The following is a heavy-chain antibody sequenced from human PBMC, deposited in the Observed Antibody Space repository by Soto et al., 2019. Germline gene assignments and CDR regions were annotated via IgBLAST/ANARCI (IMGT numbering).Heavy chain of an antibody. CDR3: SGGVGDAF. Sequence: EVHLVESGGGLVQTGGSLRLSCAISESTVRRDWMNWVRQAPGKGLEWVAHTNQDGSEKYYVDSVKGRFTITRDNAKNTLQLQMNSLRVGDTAMYYCSGGVGDAFWGQGTLVTVSS. V-gene: IGHV3-7*04. J-gene: IGHJ4*02. CDR1: ESTVRRDW. CDR2: TNQDGSEK. D-gene: IGHD1-26*01.